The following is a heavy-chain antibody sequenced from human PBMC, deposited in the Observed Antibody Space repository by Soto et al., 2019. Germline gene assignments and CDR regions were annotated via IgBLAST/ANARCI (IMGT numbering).Heavy chain of an antibody. CDR2: IYHTGST. CDR1: GGSISSGGYS. Sequence: QLQLQESGSGLVKPSQTLSLTCAVSGGSISSGGYSWSWIRQPPGKGLEWIGYIYHTGSTYYNPSLKARVTISVDRSKNQFSLKLSSVTASDPAVYYCASGQPLVRNYWRQGTLVTVSS. D-gene: IGHD6-13*01. V-gene: IGHV4-30-2*01. J-gene: IGHJ4*02. CDR3: ASGQPLVRNY.